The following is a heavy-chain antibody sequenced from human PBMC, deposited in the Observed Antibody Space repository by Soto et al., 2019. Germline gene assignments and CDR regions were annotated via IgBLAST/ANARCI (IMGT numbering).Heavy chain of an antibody. CDR2: INHSGNT. J-gene: IGHJ4*02. CDR3: ARSGDDYGSYIDY. V-gene: IGHV4-38-2*01. D-gene: IGHD4-17*01. CDR1: GYSISSGYY. Sequence: NPSETLSLTCGVSGYSISSGYYCGWIRQPPGKGLEWIGSINHSGNTYYNPSLKSRVTISVDTSKNQVSLKLSSATAADTAVYYCARSGDDYGSYIDYWGQGTLVTV.